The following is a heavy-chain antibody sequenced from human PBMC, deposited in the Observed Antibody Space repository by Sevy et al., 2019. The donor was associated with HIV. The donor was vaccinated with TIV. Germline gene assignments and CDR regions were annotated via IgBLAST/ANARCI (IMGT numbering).Heavy chain of an antibody. D-gene: IGHD6-19*01. CDR1: GFTFSSYA. Sequence: GGSLRLSCAASGFTFSSYAMNWVRQAPGKGLEWVSSIFGDGDITYYADSVKGRFTISRDNAKNSLYLQMNSLRAEDTAVYYCARESSGWYGFDYWGQGTLVTVSS. J-gene: IGHJ4*02. V-gene: IGHV3-21*01. CDR2: IFGDGDIT. CDR3: ARESSGWYGFDY.